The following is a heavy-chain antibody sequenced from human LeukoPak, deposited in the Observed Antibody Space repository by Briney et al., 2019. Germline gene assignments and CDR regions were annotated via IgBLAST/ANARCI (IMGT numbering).Heavy chain of an antibody. D-gene: IGHD6-19*01. CDR2: INPDGITT. J-gene: IGHJ3*02. CDR3: ARDPSTPTSGWYEIMSAFDI. V-gene: IGHV3-74*01. Sequence: GGSLRLSCAASGFAFSTYWMHWVRQAPGKGLEWVSRINPDGITTTYADSVKGRFTISRDDAKNTLFLQMNSLRAEDTAVYYCARDPSTPTSGWYEIMSAFDIWGQGTMVTVSS. CDR1: GFAFSTYW.